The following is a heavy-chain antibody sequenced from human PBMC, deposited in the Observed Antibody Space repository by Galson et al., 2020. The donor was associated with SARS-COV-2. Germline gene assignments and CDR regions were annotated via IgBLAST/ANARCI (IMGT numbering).Heavy chain of an antibody. J-gene: IGHJ5*02. Sequence: GESLKISCATSGLTFSEAWMSWVRQAPGKGLEWVGLIKSKGGGGTREYAAPVKGRFTISRDDSKNTVYLQMNSLRTEDTAVYFCTHYGHCSRNTCLWWFGAWGLGTLVTVSS. D-gene: IGHD2-2*01. V-gene: IGHV3-15*01. CDR1: GLTFSEAW. CDR3: THYGHCSRNTCLWWFGA. CDR2: IKSKGGGGTR.